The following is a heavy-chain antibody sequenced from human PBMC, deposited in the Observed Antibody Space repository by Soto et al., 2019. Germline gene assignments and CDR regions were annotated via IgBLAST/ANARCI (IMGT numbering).Heavy chain of an antibody. CDR2: INHSGST. D-gene: IGHD3-10*01. CDR1: GGSFSGYY. Sequence: SETLSLTCAVYGGSFSGYYWSWIRQPPGKGLEWIGEINHSGSTNYNPSLKSRVTISVDTSKNQFSLKLSSVTAADTAVYYCAREGVLLWFGELLSNWFDPWGQGTLVTVSS. CDR3: AREGVLLWFGELLSNWFDP. J-gene: IGHJ5*02. V-gene: IGHV4-34*01.